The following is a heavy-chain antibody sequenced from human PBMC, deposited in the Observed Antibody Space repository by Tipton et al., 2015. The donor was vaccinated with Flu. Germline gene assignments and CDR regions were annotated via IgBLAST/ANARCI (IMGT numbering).Heavy chain of an antibody. V-gene: IGHV3-23*01. Sequence: SLRLSCAASGFTFNNYAMNWVRQAPGKGLEWVSTVSGAGGSTYYADSVKGRYTISRDNSKNTLYLQMDSLRDEDTAVYYCARGAHSSSLSWFDPWGQGILVTVSS. CDR3: ARGAHSSSLSWFDP. D-gene: IGHD6-6*01. CDR2: VSGAGGST. CDR1: GFTFNNYA. J-gene: IGHJ5*02.